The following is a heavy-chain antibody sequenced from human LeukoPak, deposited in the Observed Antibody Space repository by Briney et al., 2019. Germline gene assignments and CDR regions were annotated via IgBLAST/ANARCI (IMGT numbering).Heavy chain of an antibody. CDR1: GLSLRNVW. CDR3: AQGSGFYYDY. CDR2: IKRETDGGTT. D-gene: IGHD3-22*01. Sequence: GGSLRLSCAVSGLSLRNVWMNWPRQAPGKGLEWVGLIKRETDGGTTDFAAPVKGRFTISRDDSKNTLYLQMNRLTSEDTAVYYCAQGSGFYYDYWGQGTLVTVSS. J-gene: IGHJ4*02. V-gene: IGHV3-15*07.